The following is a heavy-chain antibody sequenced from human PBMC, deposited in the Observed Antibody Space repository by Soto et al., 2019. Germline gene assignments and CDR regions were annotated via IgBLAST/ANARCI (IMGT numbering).Heavy chain of an antibody. J-gene: IGHJ4*02. D-gene: IGHD6-19*01. CDR2: INSDGSTT. Sequence: EVQLVESGGGVVQPGGSLRLSCAASGFTFSDHWMHWVRQVPGKGLVWVARINSDGSTTTYADSVKGRFTISRANARNTLYLQMDSLRAGDTALYYCARGYSSGPDYWGQGTLVTVPS. CDR1: GFTFSDHW. V-gene: IGHV3-74*01. CDR3: ARGYSSGPDY.